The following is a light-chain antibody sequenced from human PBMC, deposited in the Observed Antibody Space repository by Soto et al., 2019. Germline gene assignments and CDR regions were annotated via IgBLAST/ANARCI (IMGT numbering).Light chain of an antibody. V-gene: IGKV3-15*01. CDR2: GAS. CDR1: QSVRSN. J-gene: IGKJ2*01. CDR3: QQYNNGPPMYN. Sequence: EIVMTQSPDTLSVSPGERATLSCRASQSVRSNLACYQQKPGQAPRLLIYGASTRATVIPARFSGSGSGTEFTLTISSLQSEDFAVYYCQQYNNGPPMYNCGQGTKLEIK.